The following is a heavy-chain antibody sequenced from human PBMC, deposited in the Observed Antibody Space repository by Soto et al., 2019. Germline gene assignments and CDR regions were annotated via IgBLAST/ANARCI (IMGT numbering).Heavy chain of an antibody. D-gene: IGHD3-22*01. V-gene: IGHV1-8*01. CDR1: GYTFTSYD. CDR2: MNPNSGNT. CDR3: ARAGRGERITMIVVVHFDY. J-gene: IGHJ4*02. Sequence: ASVKVSCKASGYTFTSYDINWVRQATGQGLEWMGWMNPNSGNTGSAQKFQGRVTMTRNTSISTAYMELSSLRSEDTAVYYCARAGRGERITMIVVVHFDYWGQGTLVTVSS.